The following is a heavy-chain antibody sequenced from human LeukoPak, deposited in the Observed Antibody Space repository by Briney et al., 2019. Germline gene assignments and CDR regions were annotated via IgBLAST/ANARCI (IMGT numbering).Heavy chain of an antibody. CDR3: AKGVDILDF. D-gene: IGHD3-9*01. CDR2: LSASGGNT. Sequence: GGSLRLSCAVSGLTFSNYAMSWVRQAPGKGLEWVSSLSASGGNTYSVDSVKGRFTISRDNSKNTLYLQMNSLRAEDTAVYYCAKGVDILDFWGQGALVTVSS. J-gene: IGHJ4*02. V-gene: IGHV3-23*01. CDR1: GLTFSNYA.